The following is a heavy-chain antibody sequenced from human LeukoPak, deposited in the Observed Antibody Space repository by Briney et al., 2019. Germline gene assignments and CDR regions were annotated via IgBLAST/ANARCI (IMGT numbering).Heavy chain of an antibody. J-gene: IGHJ1*01. Sequence: SETLSLTCTVSGGSVSSGSYYWSWIRQPAGKGLEWIGRIYTSGSTNYNPSLKSRVTISVDTSKNQFALKLNSVTAADTAVYYCARGTTVTSSGYFQHWGQGTLVNVSS. V-gene: IGHV4-61*02. D-gene: IGHD4-17*01. CDR3: ARGTTVTSSGYFQH. CDR2: IYTSGST. CDR1: GGSVSSGSYY.